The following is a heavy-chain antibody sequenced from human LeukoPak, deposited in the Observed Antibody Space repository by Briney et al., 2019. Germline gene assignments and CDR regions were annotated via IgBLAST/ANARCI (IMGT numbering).Heavy chain of an antibody. Sequence: ASVTVSCQASGGTFSSYAISWVRQAPGQRLEWMGRIIPIFGTANYAQKFQGRVTITTDESTSTADMELSSLRSEDTAVYYCARGGGSSSDFDYWGQGTLVTVSS. V-gene: IGHV1-69*05. J-gene: IGHJ4*02. CDR2: IIPIFGTA. CDR1: GGTFSSYA. D-gene: IGHD6-13*01. CDR3: ARGGGSSSDFDY.